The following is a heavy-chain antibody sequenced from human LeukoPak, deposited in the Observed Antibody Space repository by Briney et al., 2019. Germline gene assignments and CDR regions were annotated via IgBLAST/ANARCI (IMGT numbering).Heavy chain of an antibody. V-gene: IGHV4-59*08. CDR1: GGSMSRYY. CDR2: VYDSGIT. J-gene: IGHJ4*02. D-gene: IGHD4-17*01. Sequence: SETLSLTCTVSGGSMSRYYWSWIRQPPGKGLEWIGYVYDSGITSYNPSLKSRVTISVDTSKNQFSLKLSSVTAADTAVYYCARLVTGDYGDYVSLFDYWGQGTLVTVSS. CDR3: ARLVTGDYGDYVSLFDY.